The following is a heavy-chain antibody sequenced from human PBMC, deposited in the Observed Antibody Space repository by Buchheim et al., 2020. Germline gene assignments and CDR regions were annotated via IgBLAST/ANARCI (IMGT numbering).Heavy chain of an antibody. CDR3: ARDPIVGATAFDS. J-gene: IGHJ4*02. Sequence: QVQLVQSGSEVKKPGASVKVSCKASGYTFTSYYMHWVRQAPGQGLEWMGIINPGGGYTSYAQKFQGRVTVTRDTSASTVYMELSSLRSEDTAVYYCARDPIVGATAFDSWGQGTL. CDR2: INPGGGYT. CDR1: GYTFTSYY. D-gene: IGHD1-26*01. V-gene: IGHV1-46*01.